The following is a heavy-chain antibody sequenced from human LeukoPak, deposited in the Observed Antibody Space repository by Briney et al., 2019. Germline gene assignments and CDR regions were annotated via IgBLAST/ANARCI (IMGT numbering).Heavy chain of an antibody. Sequence: PGRSLRLSCAASGFTFSSYGMHWVRQAPGKGLEWVAVIWYDGSNKYYADSVKGRFTISRDNSKNTLYLQMNSLRAEDTAVYYCAREAALGYCSSTSCYSPYYFDYWGQGTLVTVSS. D-gene: IGHD2-2*01. J-gene: IGHJ4*02. CDR1: GFTFSSYG. CDR3: AREAALGYCSSTSCYSPYYFDY. CDR2: IWYDGSNK. V-gene: IGHV3-33*08.